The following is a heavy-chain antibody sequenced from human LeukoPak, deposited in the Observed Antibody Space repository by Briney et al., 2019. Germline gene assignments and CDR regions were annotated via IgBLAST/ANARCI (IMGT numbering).Heavy chain of an antibody. CDR3: AKSRCSSTSCYTGLYYFDY. Sequence: GRSLRLSCAASGFTFDDYAMHWVRQAPGKGLEWVSGISWNSGSIGYADSVKGRFTISRDNAKNSLYLQMNSLRAEDTAVYYCAKSRCSSTSCYTGLYYFDYWGQGTLVTVSS. V-gene: IGHV3-9*01. J-gene: IGHJ4*02. CDR1: GFTFDDYA. CDR2: ISWNSGSI. D-gene: IGHD2-2*02.